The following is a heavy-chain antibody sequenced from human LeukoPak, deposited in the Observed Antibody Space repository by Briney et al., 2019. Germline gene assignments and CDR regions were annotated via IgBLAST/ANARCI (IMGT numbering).Heavy chain of an antibody. Sequence: SETLSLTCTVSGGSISSYYWSWIRQPPGKGLEWIGYINYSGSTNYNPSLKSRVTISEDTSKNRFSLKLSSVTAADTAVYYCAGDNPPYYDIFDYWGQGTLVTVSS. CDR3: AGDNPPYYDIFDY. J-gene: IGHJ4*02. CDR2: INYSGST. CDR1: GGSISSYY. D-gene: IGHD3-9*01. V-gene: IGHV4-59*01.